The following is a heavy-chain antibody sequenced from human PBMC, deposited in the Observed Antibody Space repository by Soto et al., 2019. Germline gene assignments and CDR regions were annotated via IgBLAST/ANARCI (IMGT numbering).Heavy chain of an antibody. CDR1: GGSISSSSYY. CDR3: ARGITMVRGVTDY. CDR2: IYYSGST. J-gene: IGHJ4*02. Sequence: GSLRLSCTVSGGSISSSSYYWGWIRQPPGKGLEWIGSIYYSGSTYYNPSLKSRVTISVDTSKNQFSLKLSSVTAADTAVYYCARGITMVRGVTDYWGQGTLVTVSS. D-gene: IGHD3-10*01. V-gene: IGHV4-39*01.